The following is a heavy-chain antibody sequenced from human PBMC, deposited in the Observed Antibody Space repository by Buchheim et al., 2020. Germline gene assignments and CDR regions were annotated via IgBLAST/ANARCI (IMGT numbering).Heavy chain of an antibody. CDR2: INEDGTEK. CDR1: GFTFSRFW. CDR3: AGETYYFDH. V-gene: IGHV3-7*01. J-gene: IGHJ4*02. Sequence: EVLLVESGGGLVQPGGSLSLSCAASGFTFSRFWMSWVRQATGKGLEWVANINEDGTEKYYVDSVKGRFTISRDNAKNSLYLQMNSLTAEDAAVYYCAGETYYFDHWGQGAL.